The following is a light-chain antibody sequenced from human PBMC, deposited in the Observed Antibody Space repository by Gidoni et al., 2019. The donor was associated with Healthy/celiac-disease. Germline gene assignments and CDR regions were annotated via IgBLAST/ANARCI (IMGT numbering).Light chain of an antibody. CDR3: SSYAGSNRV. CDR1: SSDVGCYNY. J-gene: IGLJ2*01. Sequence: QSALTQPPSASGSPGQSVTISCTGTSSDVGCYNYVSWYQQHPGKAPKLMIYEVSKRPSGVPDRFSGSKSGNTASLTVSGLQAEDEADYYCSSYAGSNRVFGGGTKLTVL. CDR2: EVS. V-gene: IGLV2-8*01.